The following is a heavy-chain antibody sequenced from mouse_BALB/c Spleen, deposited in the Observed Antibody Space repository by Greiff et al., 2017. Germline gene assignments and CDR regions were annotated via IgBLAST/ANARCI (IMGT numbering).Heavy chain of an antibody. CDR1: GYTFTSYT. V-gene: IGHV1-4*01. J-gene: IGHJ1*01. CDR2: IYPSSGYT. CDR3: ARSANWDVGDWYFDV. D-gene: IGHD4-1*01. Sequence: VQVVESGAELARPGASVKMSCKASGYTFTSYTMHWVKQRPGQGLEWIGYIYPSSGYTNYNQKFKDKATLTADKSSSTAYMQLSSLTSEDSAVYYCARSANWDVGDWYFDVWGAGTTVTVSS.